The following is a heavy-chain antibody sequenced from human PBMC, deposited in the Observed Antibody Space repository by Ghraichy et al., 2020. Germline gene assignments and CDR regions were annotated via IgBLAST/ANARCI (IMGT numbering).Heavy chain of an antibody. CDR2: IGGYGGST. CDR1: GFTFSTYD. Sequence: GGSLRLSCAASGFTFSTYDMAWVRQAPGKGLEWVSTIGGYGGSTYYADSVKGRFSISRDNSRNTLYLQMNSLRGEDTALYYCAKVASTTMMIVTTFDYWGQGTLVTVSS. J-gene: IGHJ4*02. CDR3: AKVASTTMMIVTTFDY. V-gene: IGHV3-23*01. D-gene: IGHD3-22*01.